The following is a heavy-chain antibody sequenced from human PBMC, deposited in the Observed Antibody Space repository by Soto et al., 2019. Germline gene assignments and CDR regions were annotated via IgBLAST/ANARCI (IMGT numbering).Heavy chain of an antibody. Sequence: ASVKVSCKASGYTLTNYGITWVRQAPGQGLEWMGWISAKNGNTNYAQKLQGRVTMTTDTSTSTAYVELRSLRSDYTAVYYCARDIKGLRYFDWQIHFDNWGQGTLVTVSS. J-gene: IGHJ4*02. CDR3: ARDIKGLRYFDWQIHFDN. D-gene: IGHD3-9*01. CDR2: ISAKNGNT. CDR1: GYTLTNYG. V-gene: IGHV1-18*04.